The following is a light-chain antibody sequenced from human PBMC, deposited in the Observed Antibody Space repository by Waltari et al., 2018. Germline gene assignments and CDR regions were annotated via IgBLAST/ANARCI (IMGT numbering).Light chain of an antibody. J-gene: IGKJ4*01. CDR1: ESISSW. V-gene: IGKV1-5*03. CDR2: KAS. Sequence: DIQMTQSPSTLSASVGDRVAITCRASESISSWLAWYQQEPEKAPKLLIYKASNLETGVPSRFSGSGSGTEFTLTISSLQPDDFATYYCQQYKSYSTFGGGTKVNIK. CDR3: QQYKSYST.